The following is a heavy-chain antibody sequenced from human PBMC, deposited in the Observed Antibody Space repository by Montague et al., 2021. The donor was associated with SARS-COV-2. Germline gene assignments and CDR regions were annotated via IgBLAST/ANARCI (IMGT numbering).Heavy chain of an antibody. D-gene: IGHD2-2*01. CDR3: ARLHCSGTSCYYVFFAETSHFDY. V-gene: IGHV4-39*01. CDR1: GGSISSSIYY. CDR2: IYYSGST. J-gene: IGHJ4*02. Sequence: SETLSLTCTVSGGSISSSIYYWGWIRQPPGKGLEWIGSIYYSGSTYYNPSLKSRVTISVDTSKNQFSLKLSSVTAADTAVYYCARLHCSGTSCYYVFFAETSHFDYWGQGTLVTVSS.